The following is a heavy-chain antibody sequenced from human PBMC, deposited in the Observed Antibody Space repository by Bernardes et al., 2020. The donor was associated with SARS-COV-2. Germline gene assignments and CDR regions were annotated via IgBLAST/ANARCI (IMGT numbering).Heavy chain of an antibody. D-gene: IGHD3-22*01. J-gene: IGHJ4*02. V-gene: IGHV3-33*01. CDR2: IWTDSSNK. CDR3: ARFHRDSSRYAYFYDN. Sequence: GGSLRLSCAGSGFNFSIYGMNWVRQAPGKGLQWVAYIWTDSSNKYYTDSVRGRFTISRDNSKNTLYMQMNDLRDEDTAVYYCARFHRDSSRYAYFYDNWGQGTLVTVAS. CDR1: GFNFSIYG.